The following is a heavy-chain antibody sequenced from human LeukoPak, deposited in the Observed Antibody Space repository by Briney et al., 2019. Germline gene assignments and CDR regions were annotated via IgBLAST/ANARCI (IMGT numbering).Heavy chain of an antibody. Sequence: ASVKVSCKASGGTFSSYAISWVRQATGQGLEWMGWMNPNSGNTGYAQKFQGRVTMTRNTSISTAYMELSSLRSEDTAVYYCATDRAYSGSYYDYWGQGTLVTVSS. CDR2: MNPNSGNT. CDR3: ATDRAYSGSYYDY. CDR1: GGTFSSYA. J-gene: IGHJ4*02. D-gene: IGHD1-26*01. V-gene: IGHV1-8*02.